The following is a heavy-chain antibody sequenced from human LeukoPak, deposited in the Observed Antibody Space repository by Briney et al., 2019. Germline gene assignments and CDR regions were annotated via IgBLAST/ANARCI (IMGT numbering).Heavy chain of an antibody. CDR2: TYSSGST. D-gene: IGHD3-3*01. V-gene: IGHV4-61*09. Sequence: KASETPSLTCTVSGGSISSGSYCWSWIRQPAGKGLEWSGHTYSSGSTNYNPSLKSRVTISVDTSKNQFSLKLTSVTAADTAVYYCARAAAYDFWSGYSSSHDYWGQGTLVTVSS. CDR3: ARAAAYDFWSGYSSSHDY. CDR1: GGSISSGSYC. J-gene: IGHJ4*02.